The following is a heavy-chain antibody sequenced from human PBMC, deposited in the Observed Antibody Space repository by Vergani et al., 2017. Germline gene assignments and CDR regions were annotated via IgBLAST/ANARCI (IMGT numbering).Heavy chain of an antibody. D-gene: IGHD3-10*01. J-gene: IGHJ4*02. V-gene: IGHV1-18*01. Sequence: QVQLVQSGAEVKKPGASVKVSCKAPGSTFTSYGISWVRQAPGQGVEWMGWISANNGNTNHAQKLQGRVTMTTDTATSTAYMELRSLRSDDTAVYYCARDRGHDGSGSYYNAHWGQGTLVTVSS. CDR3: ARDRGHDGSGSYYNAH. CDR2: ISANNGNT. CDR1: GSTFTSYG.